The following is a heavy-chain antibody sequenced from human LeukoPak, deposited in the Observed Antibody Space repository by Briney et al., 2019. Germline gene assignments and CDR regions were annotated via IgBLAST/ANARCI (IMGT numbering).Heavy chain of an antibody. Sequence: SETLSLTCTVSGYSISSGYYWGWIRQPPGKGLEWIGSIYHSGSTYYNPSLKSRVTISVDTSKNQFSLKLSSVTAADTAVYYCARDDVVVTATVDYWGQGTLVTVSS. CDR1: GYSISSGYY. CDR2: IYHSGST. CDR3: ARDDVVVTATVDY. V-gene: IGHV4-38-2*02. J-gene: IGHJ4*02. D-gene: IGHD2-21*02.